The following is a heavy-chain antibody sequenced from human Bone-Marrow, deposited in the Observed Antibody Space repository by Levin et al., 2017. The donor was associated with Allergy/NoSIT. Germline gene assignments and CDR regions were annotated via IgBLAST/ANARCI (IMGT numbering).Heavy chain of an antibody. CDR3: VRDPHRLYCSNPSCYYY. CDR1: GFSFGNYN. J-gene: IGHJ4*02. Sequence: GESLRISCAASGFSFGNYNMNWVRRAPGGGLEWISHIISSSSTISYADSVKGRFPISRDNAKNSLYLQLRVLRAEDTAVYYCVRDPHRLYCSNPSCYYYWGQGTLVTVSS. V-gene: IGHV3-48*01. CDR2: IISSSSTI. D-gene: IGHD2-2*01.